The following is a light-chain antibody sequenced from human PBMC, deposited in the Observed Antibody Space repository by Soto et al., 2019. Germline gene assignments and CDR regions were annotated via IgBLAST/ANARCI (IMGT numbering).Light chain of an antibody. V-gene: IGKV3-15*01. Sequence: IVMTQSPATLSVSPGERATLSCRASQSIDNRLAWYQQRPGQAPRLLIYGASTRATGIPARFSGSRSGTEYTVTISGLQSEDFGVYYCEQYKNWRTFGHGTNVETK. CDR1: QSIDNR. CDR3: EQYKNWRT. CDR2: GAS. J-gene: IGKJ1*01.